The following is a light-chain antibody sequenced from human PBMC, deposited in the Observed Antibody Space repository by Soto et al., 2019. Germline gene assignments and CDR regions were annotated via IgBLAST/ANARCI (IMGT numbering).Light chain of an antibody. J-gene: IGKJ2*01. CDR3: QQYFNTTHT. Sequence: DIVMTQSPDSLAVSLGERATINCKSSQSVFSNSKNKNYFAWYQQKPGQPPKLLIYWASTRESGVPDRFSGSRSGTDFTLTISSLQAEDVAVYYCQQYFNTTHTFGQGTKLAIK. CDR1: QSVFSNSKNKNY. CDR2: WAS. V-gene: IGKV4-1*01.